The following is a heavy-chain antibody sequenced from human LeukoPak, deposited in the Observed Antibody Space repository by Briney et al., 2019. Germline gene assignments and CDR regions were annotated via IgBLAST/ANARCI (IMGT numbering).Heavy chain of an antibody. CDR1: GDSISSGDYY. Sequence: SQTLSLTCTVSGDSISSGDYYWSWIRQPPGKGLEWIGEINHSGSTNYNPSLKSRVTISVDTSKNQFSLKLSSVTAADTAVYYCARTFSYDFWSGYPRRNNWFDPWGQGTLVTVSS. V-gene: IGHV4-30-4*08. D-gene: IGHD3-3*01. CDR3: ARTFSYDFWSGYPRRNNWFDP. J-gene: IGHJ5*02. CDR2: INHSGST.